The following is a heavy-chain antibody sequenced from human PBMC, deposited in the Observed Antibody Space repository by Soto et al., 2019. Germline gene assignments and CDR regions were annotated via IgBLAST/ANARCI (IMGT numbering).Heavy chain of an antibody. V-gene: IGHV4-61*08. D-gene: IGHD1-26*01. Sequence: QVQLQESGPGLVKPSETLSLTCSVSGDSVSSGGRYWTWIRQPPGKGLEWIGYIYHTGSTNYNPSLKSRVTISVDTSKNLFSLKLSSVTAADTAMYYCARDWAREVNFDHWGQGTLVTVSS. CDR2: IYHTGST. CDR3: ARDWAREVNFDH. CDR1: GDSVSSGGRY. J-gene: IGHJ4*02.